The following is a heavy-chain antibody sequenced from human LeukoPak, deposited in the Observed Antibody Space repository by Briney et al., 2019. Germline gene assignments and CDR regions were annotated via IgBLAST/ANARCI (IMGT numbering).Heavy chain of an antibody. CDR1: GFTFSSYA. V-gene: IGHV3-30*04. Sequence: GRSLRLSCAASGFTFSSYAMHWVCQAPGKGLEWVAVISYDGSNKYYADSVRGRFTISRDNSKNTLYLQMNSLRAEDTAVYYCARTSAAGPYYYYYALDVWAKGPRSTSP. D-gene: IGHD6-13*01. CDR3: ARTSAAGPYYYYYALDV. J-gene: IGHJ6*02. CDR2: ISYDGSNK.